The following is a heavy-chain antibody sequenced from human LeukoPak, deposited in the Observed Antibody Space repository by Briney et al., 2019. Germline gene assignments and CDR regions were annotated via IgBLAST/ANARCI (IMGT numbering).Heavy chain of an antibody. Sequence: PGASLRLSCAAAGFTVSSNYMCWGRQAGGEGLGWGSVIYGGGGTYYADSVKGRFTISRDNSKNTLYLQMNNLRAEDTAVYYCASLGFHYYSAWGGQGTPVSVSS. J-gene: IGHJ4*02. D-gene: IGHD3-22*01. CDR3: ASLGFHYYSAW. CDR1: GFTVSSNY. CDR2: IYGGGGT. V-gene: IGHV3-53*01.